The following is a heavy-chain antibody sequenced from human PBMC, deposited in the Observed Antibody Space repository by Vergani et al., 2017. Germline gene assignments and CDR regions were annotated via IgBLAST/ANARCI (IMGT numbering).Heavy chain of an antibody. Sequence: QVQLVQSGAEVKKPGASVKVSCKASGYTFTGSYMHWVRQAPGQGLEWMGWINPNRGGTNYAQKFQGRVTMTRDTSMSTAYMELSRLTSDDSAVYYCARDLVTDSGSNDWGQGTLVTVSS. CDR2: INPNRGGT. CDR3: ARDLVTDSGSND. J-gene: IGHJ4*02. V-gene: IGHV1-2*02. CDR1: GYTFTGSY. D-gene: IGHD5-12*01.